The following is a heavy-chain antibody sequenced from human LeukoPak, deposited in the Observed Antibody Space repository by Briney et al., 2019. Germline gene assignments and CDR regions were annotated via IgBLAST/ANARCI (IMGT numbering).Heavy chain of an antibody. D-gene: IGHD5-12*01. CDR2: VIGSSGST. Sequence: GGSLRLSCAASGFTSTKDAMNWVRQAPGKGLEWVSVVIGSSGSTDYADSVKGRFTMSRDISKNTLFQQMNSLRAEDTAIYYCAKGAYDYIEIAYFESWGQGTLVTVSS. CDR1: GFTSTKDA. J-gene: IGHJ4*02. CDR3: AKGAYDYIEIAYFES. V-gene: IGHV3-23*01.